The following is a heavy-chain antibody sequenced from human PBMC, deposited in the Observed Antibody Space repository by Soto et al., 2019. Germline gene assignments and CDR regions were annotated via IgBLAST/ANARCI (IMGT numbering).Heavy chain of an antibody. D-gene: IGHD2-2*01. V-gene: IGHV1-18*01. CDR2: ISAYNGNT. CDR3: ERDRGYCSSTSCPGYYYYGMDV. J-gene: IGHJ6*02. CDR1: GYTFTSYG. Sequence: QVQLVQSGAEVKKPGASVKVSCKASGYTFTSYGISWVRQAPGQGLEWMGWISAYNGNTNYAQKLQGRVTMTTDTSTSTAYMELRSLRSDDTAVYYCERDRGYCSSTSCPGYYYYGMDVWGQGTTVTVSS.